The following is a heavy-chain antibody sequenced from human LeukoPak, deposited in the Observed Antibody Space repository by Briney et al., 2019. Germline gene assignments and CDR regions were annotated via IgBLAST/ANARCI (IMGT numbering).Heavy chain of an antibody. CDR3: ARSPEVATILSYFDY. Sequence: GGSLRLSCTVSGFTFSNYVIHWVRQAPGKGLQWVAVISNDGSKKYYAESMKGRFTISRDNSKNKLYLQMNSLRRDDTAVYYCARSPEVATILSYFDYWGQGTLVTVSS. CDR1: GFTFSNYV. CDR2: ISNDGSKK. V-gene: IGHV3-30*04. J-gene: IGHJ4*02. D-gene: IGHD5-12*01.